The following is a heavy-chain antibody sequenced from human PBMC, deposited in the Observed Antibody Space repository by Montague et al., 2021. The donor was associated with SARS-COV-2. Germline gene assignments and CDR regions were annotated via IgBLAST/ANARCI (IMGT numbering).Heavy chain of an antibody. CDR2: IDERGST. J-gene: IGHJ4*02. V-gene: IGHV4-4*02. CDR3: ARDVRTSTWSIRGYGGNYYFDS. CDR1: GGSISTSHW. Sequence: SETLSLTCAVSGGSISTSHWWSWVRQPPGKGLAWIGGIDERGSTNYSPSLKSRVTMSIDKSANQFSLKLASLTAADTAIYSCARDVRTSTWSIRGYGGNYYFDSWGQGTLVAVSS. D-gene: IGHD4-23*01.